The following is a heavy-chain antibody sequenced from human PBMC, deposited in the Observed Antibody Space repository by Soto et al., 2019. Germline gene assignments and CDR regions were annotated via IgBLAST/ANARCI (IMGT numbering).Heavy chain of an antibody. J-gene: IGHJ4*02. Sequence: GGSLRLSCAASGFTFSSYWMHWVRQAPGKGLVWVSRINSDGSSTCYADSVKGRFTISRDNAKNTLYLQMNSLRAEDTAVYYCARVSGYDFWSGYDYFDCWGQGTLVTVSS. CDR3: ARVSGYDFWSGYDYFDC. CDR2: INSDGSST. V-gene: IGHV3-74*01. CDR1: GFTFSSYW. D-gene: IGHD3-3*01.